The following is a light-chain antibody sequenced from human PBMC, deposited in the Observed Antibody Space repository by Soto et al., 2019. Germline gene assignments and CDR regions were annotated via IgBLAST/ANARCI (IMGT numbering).Light chain of an antibody. J-gene: IGKJ5*01. CDR3: QQSYIAPIT. CDR1: QTISTF. CDR2: AAF. Sequence: DIPMTQSPSSLSASVGDRVTVTCRASQTISTFLNWYQQKPGKAPRLLIYAAFSLQTGVPSRFSGGGSVKYFTLTISSLQPEDFATYYCQQSYIAPITFGQGTRLEMK. V-gene: IGKV1-39*01.